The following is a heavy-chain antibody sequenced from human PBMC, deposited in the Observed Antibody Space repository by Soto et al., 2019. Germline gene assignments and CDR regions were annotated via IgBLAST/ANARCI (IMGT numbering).Heavy chain of an antibody. Sequence: GGSLRLSCAASRFTFSSYGMLWVRQAPGKGLEWVAVISYDGSNKYYADSVKGRFTIYRDNTKNTLYLQMNSLRAEDTAVYYCAKTGGYYDSSGLDYWGQGT. CDR2: ISYDGSNK. J-gene: IGHJ4*02. CDR1: RFTFSSYG. CDR3: AKTGGYYDSSGLDY. V-gene: IGHV3-30*18. D-gene: IGHD3-22*01.